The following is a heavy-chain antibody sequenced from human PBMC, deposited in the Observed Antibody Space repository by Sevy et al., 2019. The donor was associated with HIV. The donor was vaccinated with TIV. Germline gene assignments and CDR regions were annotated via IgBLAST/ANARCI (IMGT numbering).Heavy chain of an antibody. Sequence: GGSLRLSCAASGFTFSTYALSWVRLAPGKGLEWVSSISGSGITTYYADSVKGRFTIFIDNSKNTVYLQMSSLRAEDTAVYYCISGATLRAFDIWGQGTMVTVSS. CDR3: ISGATLRAFDI. CDR1: GFTFSTYA. J-gene: IGHJ3*02. V-gene: IGHV3-23*01. CDR2: ISGSGITT. D-gene: IGHD1-26*01.